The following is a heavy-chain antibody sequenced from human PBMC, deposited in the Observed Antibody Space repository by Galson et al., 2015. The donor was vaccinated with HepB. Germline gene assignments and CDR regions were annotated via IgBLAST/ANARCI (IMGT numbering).Heavy chain of an antibody. J-gene: IGHJ5*02. CDR3: ARGPWGFAVVSKCFDP. D-gene: IGHD3-3*01. CDR1: GGSMTSGGHS. CDR2: IYSSGAT. V-gene: IGHV4-30-2*06. Sequence: TLSLTCAVSGGSMTSGGHSWSWLRQSPGRGLEWIGFIYSSGATSYNPSLKSRVTMSVAGSRNQFFLDLSFVTAADTAVYYCARGPWGFAVVSKCFDPWGQGILVTVAS.